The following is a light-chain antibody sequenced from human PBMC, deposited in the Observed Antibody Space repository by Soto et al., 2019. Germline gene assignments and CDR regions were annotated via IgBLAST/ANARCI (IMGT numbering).Light chain of an antibody. Sequence: DFQMTQSPSTPSASIGDGVTISCRASQSIDSSLAWYQQKPGKAPKVVITKASILEGGVPSRFSGSVSGTEFTLTISNLQPEDFATYYCQQYKDYPLTFGGGTKVEI. J-gene: IGKJ4*01. V-gene: IGKV1-5*03. CDR2: KAS. CDR3: QQYKDYPLT. CDR1: QSIDSS.